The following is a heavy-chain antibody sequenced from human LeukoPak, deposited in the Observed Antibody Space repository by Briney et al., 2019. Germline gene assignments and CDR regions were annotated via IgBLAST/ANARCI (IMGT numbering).Heavy chain of an antibody. CDR3: AKDLSYYGSGSTYYFDY. D-gene: IGHD3-10*01. J-gene: IGHJ4*02. CDR2: IHHDGSNK. Sequence: GGSLRLSCAASGFTFSSYVMHWVRQAPGKGLDWVAFIHHDGSNKYYADPVKGRFTISRDNSKNTLYLQMNSLRAEDTAVYYCAKDLSYYGSGSTYYFDYWGQGTLVTVSS. CDR1: GFTFSSYV. V-gene: IGHV3-30*02.